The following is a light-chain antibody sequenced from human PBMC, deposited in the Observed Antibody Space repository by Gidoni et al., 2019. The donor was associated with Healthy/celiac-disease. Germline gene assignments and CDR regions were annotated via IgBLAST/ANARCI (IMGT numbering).Light chain of an antibody. V-gene: IGLV3-19*01. J-gene: IGLJ1*01. CDR2: GKN. Sequence: SSELTQDPAVSVALGQTVRITCQGDSLRSYYASWYQQKPGQAPVLVIYGKNNRPSGIPDRFSGSSSGNTASLTITGAQAEDEADYYCNSRDSSGNHPQFVFGTGTKVTVL. CDR3: NSRDSSGNHPQFV. CDR1: SLRSYY.